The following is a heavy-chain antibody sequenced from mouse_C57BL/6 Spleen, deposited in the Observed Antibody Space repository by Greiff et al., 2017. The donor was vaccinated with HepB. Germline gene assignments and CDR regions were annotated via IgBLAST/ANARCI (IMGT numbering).Heavy chain of an antibody. J-gene: IGHJ3*01. Sequence: EVQRVESGPELVKPGASVKISCKASGYTFTDYYMNWVKQSHGKSLEWIGDINPNNGGTSYNQKFKGKATLTVDKSSSTAYMELRSLTSEDSAVYYCARGGLYYGYDGPFAYWGQGTLVTVSA. CDR1: GYTFTDYY. CDR3: ARGGLYYGYDGPFAY. CDR2: INPNNGGT. D-gene: IGHD2-2*01. V-gene: IGHV1-26*01.